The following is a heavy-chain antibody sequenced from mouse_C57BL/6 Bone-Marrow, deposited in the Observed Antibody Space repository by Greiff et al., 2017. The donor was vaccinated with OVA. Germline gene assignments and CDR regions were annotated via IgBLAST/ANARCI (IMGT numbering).Heavy chain of an antibody. V-gene: IGHV1-39*01. CDR3: DREGLGVFAY. D-gene: IGHD4-1*01. Sequence: LQESGPELVKPGASVKISCKASGYSFTDYNMNWVKQSNGKSLEWIGVINPNYGTTSYNQKFKGKATLTVDKSTSPAYMQLNSLTSEDSAVYYCDREGLGVFAYWGQGTLVTVSA. CDR1: GYSFTDYN. J-gene: IGHJ3*01. CDR2: INPNYGTT.